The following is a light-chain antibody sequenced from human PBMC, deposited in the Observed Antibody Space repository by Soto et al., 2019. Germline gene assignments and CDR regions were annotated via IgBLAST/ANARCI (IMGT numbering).Light chain of an antibody. CDR2: DVS. J-gene: IGLJ1*01. Sequence: QSVLAQPASVSGSPGQSITISCTGTSSDVGRYNYVSWYQQHPGKAPKLTIYDVSSRPSGVSSRFSGSKSGNTASLIISGLQAEDEADYYCGSFTSSSTYVFGTGTKVTVL. V-gene: IGLV2-14*03. CDR1: SSDVGRYNY. CDR3: GSFTSSSTYV.